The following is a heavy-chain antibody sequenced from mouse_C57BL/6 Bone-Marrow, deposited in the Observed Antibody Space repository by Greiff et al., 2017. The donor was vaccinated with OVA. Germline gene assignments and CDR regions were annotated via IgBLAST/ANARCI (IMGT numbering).Heavy chain of an antibody. J-gene: IGHJ2*01. CDR2: IYPRSGNT. CDR1: GYTFTSYG. V-gene: IGHV1-81*01. CDR3: ARSGYDYVRRSYFDY. D-gene: IGHD2-4*01. Sequence: QVQLQQSGAELARPGASVKLSCKASGYTFTSYGISWVKQRTGQGLEWIGEIYPRSGNTYYNEKFKGKATLTADKSSSTAYMELRSLTSEDSAVYFCARSGYDYVRRSYFDYWGQGTTLTVSS.